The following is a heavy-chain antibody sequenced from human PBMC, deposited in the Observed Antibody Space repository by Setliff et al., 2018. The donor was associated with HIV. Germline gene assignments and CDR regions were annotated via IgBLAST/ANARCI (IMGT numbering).Heavy chain of an antibody. CDR2: IYWDDDK. D-gene: IGHD3-3*02. V-gene: IGHV2-5*02. CDR3: ARILQDPFSHFYYYFYMDV. Sequence: ESGPTLVNPTQTLTLTCTFSGFSLTTDGVGVGWIRQPPGKAPEWLALIYWDDDKRYSPSLKSRLTITKDTSKNQVVLTMTNMDPVDTATYYCARILQDPFSHFYYYFYMDVWGKGTTVTVSS. CDR1: GFSLTTDGVG. J-gene: IGHJ6*03.